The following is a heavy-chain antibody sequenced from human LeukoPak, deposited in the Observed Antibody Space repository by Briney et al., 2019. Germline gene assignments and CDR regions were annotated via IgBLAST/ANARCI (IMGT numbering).Heavy chain of an antibody. J-gene: IGHJ5*02. CDR3: ARNWFDP. V-gene: IGHV3-23*01. CDR1: GFTFNRNA. Sequence: GGSLRLSCAASGFTFNRNAISWVRQAPGKGLEWVSTIGGSGDKTFYADSVKGRFTISRDKSKNTVYLQMNSLRFEDTAMYYCARNWFDPWGQGTLVTVSS. CDR2: IGGSGDKT.